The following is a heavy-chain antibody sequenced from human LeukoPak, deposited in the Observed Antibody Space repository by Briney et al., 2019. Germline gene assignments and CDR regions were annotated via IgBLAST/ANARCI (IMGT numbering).Heavy chain of an antibody. Sequence: WASVKVSCKASGYTFTSYGISWVRQAPGQGLEWMGWISAYNGNTNYAQTLQGRVTMTTDTSTSTAYMELRSLRSDDTAVYYCARGKTTVYCGGDCYAFDYWGQGSLVTVSS. CDR3: ARGKTTVYCGGDCYAFDY. J-gene: IGHJ4*02. V-gene: IGHV1-18*01. D-gene: IGHD2-21*02. CDR1: GYTFTSYG. CDR2: ISAYNGNT.